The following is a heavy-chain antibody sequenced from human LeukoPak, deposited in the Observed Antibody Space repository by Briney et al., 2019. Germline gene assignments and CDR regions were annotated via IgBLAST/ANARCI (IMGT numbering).Heavy chain of an antibody. Sequence: SETLSLTCTVSGGSISSGDYYWSWIRQPPGKGLEWIGYIYYSGSTYYNPSLKSRVTISVDTSKNQFSLKLSSVTAADTAVYYCARRYCSGGNCYYFDYWGQGTLVTVSS. CDR3: ARRYCSGGNCYYFDY. CDR1: GGSISSGDYY. CDR2: IYYSGST. D-gene: IGHD2-15*01. J-gene: IGHJ4*02. V-gene: IGHV4-30-4*01.